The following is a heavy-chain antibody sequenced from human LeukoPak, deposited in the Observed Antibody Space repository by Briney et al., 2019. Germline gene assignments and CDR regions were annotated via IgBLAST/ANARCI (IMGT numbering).Heavy chain of an antibody. CDR1: GGSISGYY. CDR3: ARRAIRYDSSGYYATYCYYMDV. Sequence: SETLSLTCAVSGGSISGYYWSWIRQPPGKGLEWIGEINHSGSTNYNPSLKSRVTISVDTSKNQFSLKLSSVTAADTAVYYCARRAIRYDSSGYYATYCYYMDVWGKGTTVTISS. V-gene: IGHV4-34*01. CDR2: INHSGST. J-gene: IGHJ6*03. D-gene: IGHD3-22*01.